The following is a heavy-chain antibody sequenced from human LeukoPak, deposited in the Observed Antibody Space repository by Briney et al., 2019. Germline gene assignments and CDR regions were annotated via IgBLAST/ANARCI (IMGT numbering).Heavy chain of an antibody. J-gene: IGHJ3*02. CDR3: AKLEMATITGGGAFDI. V-gene: IGHV3-23*01. D-gene: IGHD5-24*01. CDR1: GFTFSSYA. Sequence: HPGGSLRLSCAASGFTFSSYAMSWVRQAPGKGLEWVSAISGSGGSTYYADSVKGRFTISRDNSKNTLYLQMNSLRAEDTAVYYCAKLEMATITGGGAFDIWGQGTMVTVSS. CDR2: ISGSGGST.